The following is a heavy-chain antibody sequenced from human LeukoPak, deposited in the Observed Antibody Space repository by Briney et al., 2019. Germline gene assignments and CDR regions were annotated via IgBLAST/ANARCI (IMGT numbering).Heavy chain of an antibody. CDR1: GVSISSSSYY. D-gene: IGHD3-10*01. Sequence: SETLSLTCTVSGVSISSSSYYWGWIRQPPGKGLEWIASINYSGSTYHNPSLKSRVTISVDTSKNQFSLKLSSVTAADTAVYYCARLERSKDAFDIWGQGTMVAVSS. J-gene: IGHJ3*02. V-gene: IGHV4-39*01. CDR2: INYSGST. CDR3: ARLERSKDAFDI.